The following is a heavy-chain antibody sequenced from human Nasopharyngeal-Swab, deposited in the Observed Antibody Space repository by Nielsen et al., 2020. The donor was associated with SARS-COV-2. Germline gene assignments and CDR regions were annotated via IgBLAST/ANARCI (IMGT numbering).Heavy chain of an antibody. D-gene: IGHD6-13*01. CDR2: ISYDGSNK. V-gene: IGHV3-30*03. CDR1: GFTFSSCS. CDR3: AMIAAAGHFDY. J-gene: IGHJ4*02. Sequence: GESLKISCAASGFTFSSCSMHWVRQAPGKGLEWVAVISYDGSNKYYADSVKGRFTISRDNSKNTLYLQMNSLRAEDTAVYYCAMIAAAGHFDYWGQGTLVTVSS.